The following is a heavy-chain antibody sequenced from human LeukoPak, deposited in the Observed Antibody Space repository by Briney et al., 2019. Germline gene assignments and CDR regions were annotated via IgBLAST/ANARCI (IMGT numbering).Heavy chain of an antibody. J-gene: IGHJ4*02. CDR3: ARSPYSNYVDY. D-gene: IGHD4-11*01. Sequence: SETLSLTWTVPGGSISSYYWSWIRQPPGKGLEWIGYIYYSGSTNYNPSLKSRVTISVDTSKNQFSLKLSSVTAADTAVYYCARSPYSNYVDYWGQGTLVTVSS. CDR1: GGSISSYY. V-gene: IGHV4-59*01. CDR2: IYYSGST.